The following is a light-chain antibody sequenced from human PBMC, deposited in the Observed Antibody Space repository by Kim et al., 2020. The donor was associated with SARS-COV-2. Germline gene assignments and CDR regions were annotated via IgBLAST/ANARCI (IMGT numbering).Light chain of an antibody. V-gene: IGLV3-21*04. CDR3: QVWDSSSDHVV. J-gene: IGLJ2*01. Sequence: APGQTATLSCGGDHIGGKSVHCCQQMPGRAPVVVIFSDRDRPPGIPARFSGSNSDNTATLTISGVEAGDEADYDCQVWDSSSDHVVFGGGTQLTVL. CDR2: SDR. CDR1: HIGGKS.